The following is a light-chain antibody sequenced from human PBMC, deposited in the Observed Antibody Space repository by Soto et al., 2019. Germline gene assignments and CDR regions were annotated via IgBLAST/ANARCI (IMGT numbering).Light chain of an antibody. V-gene: IGKV3-20*01. J-gene: IGKJ1*01. Sequence: EIVLTQSPGTLSLSPGERATLSCRASQSASSSYLAWYQQKPGQAPRLLIYGASSRATGIPDRCSGSGSGTDFTLTISRLEPEDFAVYYCQQDGSSRTFGQGTKVEIK. CDR1: QSASSSY. CDR3: QQDGSSRT. CDR2: GAS.